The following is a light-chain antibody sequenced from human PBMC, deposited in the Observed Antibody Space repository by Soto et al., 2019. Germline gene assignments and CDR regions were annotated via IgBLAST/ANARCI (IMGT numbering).Light chain of an antibody. CDR1: QGISNY. J-gene: IGKJ1*01. CDR2: AAS. V-gene: IGKV1-27*01. CDR3: QKYNSART. Sequence: DIQMTQSPSSLSASVGDRVTITCRASQGISNYLAWYQQKPGKVPKLLIYAASTLQSGVPSRFSGSGFGTDFTLTISSLQPEDVATYYCQKYNSARTFGQGTKVEIK.